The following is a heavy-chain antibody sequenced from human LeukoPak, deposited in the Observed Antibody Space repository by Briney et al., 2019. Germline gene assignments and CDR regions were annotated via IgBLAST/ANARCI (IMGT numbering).Heavy chain of an antibody. J-gene: IGHJ4*02. CDR1: GDSVSRSSYY. Sequence: TSETLSLTCTVSGDSVSRSSYYWTWIRQPPGKGLEWIGYIYYIGSTNYNPSLRSRLTMSVDTSKNQFSLRLSSVIAADTAVYYYARYYDSTGSFDYWGQGTLVTVSS. CDR3: ARYYDSTGSFDY. V-gene: IGHV4-61*01. CDR2: IYYIGST. D-gene: IGHD3-22*01.